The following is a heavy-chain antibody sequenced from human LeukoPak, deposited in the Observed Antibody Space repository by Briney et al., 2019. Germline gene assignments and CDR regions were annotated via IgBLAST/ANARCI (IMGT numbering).Heavy chain of an antibody. Sequence: ASVKVSCKASGYTFTSYGISWVRQAPGQGLEWMGWISAYNGNTNYAQKLQGRVTMTTDTSTSTAYMELSSLRSEDTAVYYCARMYSSSSGNAFDIWGQGTMVTVSS. CDR1: GYTFTSYG. D-gene: IGHD6-6*01. CDR2: ISAYNGNT. CDR3: ARMYSSSSGNAFDI. V-gene: IGHV1-18*01. J-gene: IGHJ3*02.